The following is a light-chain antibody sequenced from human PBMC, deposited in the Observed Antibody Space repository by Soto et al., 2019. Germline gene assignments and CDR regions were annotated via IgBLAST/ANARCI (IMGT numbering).Light chain of an antibody. CDR3: AVWEDSLNGWV. CDR2: SND. Sequence: QAVVTQTPSASGTPGQRVTISCSGSSPNIGTNAVNWCQQLPGTAPRLLIYSNDQRPPGVPDRFSGSKSGTSASLAISGLQSEDEAEYFCAVWEDSLNGWVFGGGTKLTVL. CDR1: SPNIGTNA. V-gene: IGLV1-44*01. J-gene: IGLJ3*02.